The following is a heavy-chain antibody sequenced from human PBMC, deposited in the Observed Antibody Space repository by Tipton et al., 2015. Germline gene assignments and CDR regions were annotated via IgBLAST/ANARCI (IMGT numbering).Heavy chain of an antibody. D-gene: IGHD6-19*01. Sequence: GLVKPSDTLSLTCAVSGESFSKYYWSWIRQPPGKGLEWIGEINHSGSTNYNPSLKSRVTISVDTSKNQFSLKVNSVTAADTAVYYCARVPGQWLDNWGRGTLVTVSS. CDR1: GESFSKYY. V-gene: IGHV4-34*01. J-gene: IGHJ4*02. CDR2: INHSGST. CDR3: ARVPGQWLDN.